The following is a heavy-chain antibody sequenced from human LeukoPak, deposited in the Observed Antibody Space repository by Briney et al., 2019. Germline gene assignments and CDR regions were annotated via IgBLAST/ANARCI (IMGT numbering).Heavy chain of an antibody. Sequence: GRSLRLSCAASGFTFSSYAMHWVRQAPGKGLEWVAVISYDGSNKYYADSVKGRFTISRDNSKNTLYLQMNSLRAEDTAVYYCAKDQVAARPNWFDPWGQGTLVTVSS. CDR1: GFTFSSYA. CDR2: ISYDGSNK. D-gene: IGHD6-6*01. V-gene: IGHV3-30-3*01. J-gene: IGHJ5*02. CDR3: AKDQVAARPNWFDP.